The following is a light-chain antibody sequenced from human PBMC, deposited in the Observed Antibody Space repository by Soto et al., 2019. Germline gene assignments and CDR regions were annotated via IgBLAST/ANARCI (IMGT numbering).Light chain of an antibody. Sequence: QYVLTQPPSASGTPGQRVTISCSGSSSNIGSNYVYWYQHLPGTAPKLLIYRNNQRPSGVPDRFSGSKSGTSASLAISGLRSEDEADYYCAAWDDSLSGHVVFGGGTKLTVL. CDR2: RNN. CDR1: SSNIGSNY. V-gene: IGLV1-47*01. CDR3: AAWDDSLSGHVV. J-gene: IGLJ2*01.